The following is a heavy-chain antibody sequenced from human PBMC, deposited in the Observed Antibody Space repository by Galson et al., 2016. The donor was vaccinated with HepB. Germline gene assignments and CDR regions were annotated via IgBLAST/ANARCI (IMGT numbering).Heavy chain of an antibody. CDR1: GGSISSGGYY. CDR3: ARAYCGGDCYHDS. CDR2: IFYRGIT. Sequence: TLSLTCTVSGGSISSGGYYWSWLRQHPGQGLEWIGFIFYRGITFYNPSLKSRVTISADTSKNQFSLNLTSVTAADTAVYYCARAYCGGDCYHDSWGQGTLVTVSS. V-gene: IGHV4-31*03. D-gene: IGHD2-21*02. J-gene: IGHJ4*02.